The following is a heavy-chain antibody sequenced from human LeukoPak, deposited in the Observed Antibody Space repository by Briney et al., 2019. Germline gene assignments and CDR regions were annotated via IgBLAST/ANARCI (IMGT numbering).Heavy chain of an antibody. CDR2: IFYSGTT. D-gene: IGHD5-18*01. CDR1: GGSISGSSYY. CDR3: ARAWIQLWYYDY. Sequence: SETLSLTCTVSGGSISGSSYYWGWIRQPPGKGLEWIGNIFYSGTTYYNPSLKSRVTISVDTSKNQFSLKLSSVTAADTAVYYCARAWIQLWYYDYWGQGTLVTVSS. J-gene: IGHJ4*02. V-gene: IGHV4-39*01.